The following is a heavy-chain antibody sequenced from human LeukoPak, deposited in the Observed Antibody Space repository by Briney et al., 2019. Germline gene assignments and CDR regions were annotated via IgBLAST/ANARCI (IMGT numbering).Heavy chain of an antibody. CDR2: IYYSGST. V-gene: IGHV4-4*07. CDR1: GGSISSYY. J-gene: IGHJ4*02. CDR3: ASPFRDY. Sequence: SETLSLTCTVSGGSISSYYWSWIRQPAGKGLEWIGSIYYSGSTYYNPSLKSRVTISVDTSKNQFSLKLSSVTAADTAVYYCASPFRDYWGQGTLVTVSS.